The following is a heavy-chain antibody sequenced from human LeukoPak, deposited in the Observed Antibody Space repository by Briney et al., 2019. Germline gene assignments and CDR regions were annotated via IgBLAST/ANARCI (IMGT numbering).Heavy chain of an antibody. CDR3: ARGLYSSGYD. D-gene: IGHD3-22*01. CDR2: INHSGST. Sequence: PSETLSLTCAVYGGSFSGYYWSWIRQPPGKGLEWIGEINHSGSTNYNPSLKSRVTISVDTSKNQFSLKLSSVTAADTAVYYCARGLYSSGYDWGQGTMVTVSS. J-gene: IGHJ3*01. V-gene: IGHV4-34*01. CDR1: GGSFSGYY.